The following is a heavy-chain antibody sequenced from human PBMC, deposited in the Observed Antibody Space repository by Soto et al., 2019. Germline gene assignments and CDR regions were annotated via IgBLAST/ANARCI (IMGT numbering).Heavy chain of an antibody. CDR2: ISSGGGSI. Sequence: QVQLVESGGDLVKPGGSLRLSCAASGFTFSDYYMSWIRQAPGKGLEWVSYISSGGGSIYYADSVKGRLTITRDNAKNSLNLQMDSLRAEDTAVYYCAQTGGRYCSGGSCYLDYWGQGTLVTVSS. CDR1: GFTFSDYY. V-gene: IGHV3-11*01. J-gene: IGHJ4*02. CDR3: AQTGGRYCSGGSCYLDY. D-gene: IGHD2-15*01.